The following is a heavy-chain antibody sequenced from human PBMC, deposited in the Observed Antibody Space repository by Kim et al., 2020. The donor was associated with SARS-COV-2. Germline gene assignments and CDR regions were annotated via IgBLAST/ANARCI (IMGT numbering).Heavy chain of an antibody. Sequence: GGSLRLSCVVSGFTFSNYAMNWVRQAPGKGLEWVAAITNSGRAYYADSMKGHFTISRDNSKNTFYLQVNSLRPEDTAFYYCGVGRCIAVAVDYWYFELWG. CDR2: ITNSGRA. CDR1: GFTFSNYA. CDR3: GVGRCIAVAVDYWYFEL. V-gene: IGHV3-23*01. D-gene: IGHD6-19*01. J-gene: IGHJ2*01.